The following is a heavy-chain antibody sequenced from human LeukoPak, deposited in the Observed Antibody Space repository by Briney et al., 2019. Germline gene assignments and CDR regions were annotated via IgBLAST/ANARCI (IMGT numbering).Heavy chain of an antibody. CDR3: ARFIAAADPYYYYYMDV. CDR2: IYYSGST. V-gene: IGHV4-59*01. CDR1: GGSISSYY. D-gene: IGHD6-13*01. J-gene: IGHJ6*03. Sequence: PSETLSLTCTVSGGSISSYYWSWIRQPPGKGLEWIGYIYYSGSTNYNPSLKSRVTISVDTSKNQFSLKLSSVTAADTAVNYCARFIAAADPYYYYYMDVWGKGTTVTVSS.